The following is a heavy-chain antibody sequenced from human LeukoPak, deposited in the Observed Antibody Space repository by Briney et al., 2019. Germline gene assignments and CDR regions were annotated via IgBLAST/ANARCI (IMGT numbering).Heavy chain of an antibody. CDR1: GFTFDDYA. CDR2: ISWNSGSI. J-gene: IGHJ4*02. D-gene: IGHD6-6*01. CDR3: AKGYYSSSSDFFDY. V-gene: IGHV3-9*03. Sequence: PGGSLRLSCAASGFTFDDYAMHWVRQAPGKGLEWVSGISWNSGSIGYADSVKGRFTISRDNAKNSLYLQMNSLRAEDMALYYCAKGYYSSSSDFFDYWGQGTLVTVSS.